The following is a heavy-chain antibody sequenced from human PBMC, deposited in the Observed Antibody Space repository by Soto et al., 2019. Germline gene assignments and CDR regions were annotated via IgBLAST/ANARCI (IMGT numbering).Heavy chain of an antibody. J-gene: IGHJ3*02. CDR1: GFTFSSYA. Sequence: GGSLRLSCAASGFTFSSYAMHWIRQAPGKGLEWVAVISYDGSNKYYADSVKGRFTISRDNSNNTLYLQMNSLRAEDTAVYYCARDGDGSYAFDIWGQGTMVTVSS. V-gene: IGHV3-30*04. CDR2: ISYDGSNK. CDR3: ARDGDGSYAFDI.